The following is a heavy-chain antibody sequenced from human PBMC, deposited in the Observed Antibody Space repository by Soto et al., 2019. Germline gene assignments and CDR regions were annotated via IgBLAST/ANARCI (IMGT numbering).Heavy chain of an antibody. CDR1: GGSISSSSYY. Sequence: KTSETLSLTCTVSGGSISSSSYYWGWIRQPPGKGLEWIGSIYYSGSTYYNPSLKSRVTISVDTSKNQFSLNLISVTAADTVVYYCARLAPPSNYDYIWGSYRWGAFDIWGQGTMVTVSS. D-gene: IGHD3-16*02. J-gene: IGHJ3*02. CDR2: IYYSGST. CDR3: ARLAPPSNYDYIWGSYRWGAFDI. V-gene: IGHV4-39*01.